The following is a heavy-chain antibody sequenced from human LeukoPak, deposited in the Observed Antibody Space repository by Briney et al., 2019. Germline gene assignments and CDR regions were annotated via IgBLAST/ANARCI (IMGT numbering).Heavy chain of an antibody. J-gene: IGHJ4*02. V-gene: IGHV3-13*01. D-gene: IGHD1-1*01. CDR2: IGTAGDT. CDR1: GFTFSDYD. Sequence: PGGSLRLSCAASGFTFSDYDMHWVRQATGKGLEWVSAIGTAGDTYYTGSVKGRFTISRENAKNSLYLQMNSLRAGDTAVYYCARVAKERVGGLHYFDYWVQGTLVTDSS. CDR3: ARVAKERVGGLHYFDY.